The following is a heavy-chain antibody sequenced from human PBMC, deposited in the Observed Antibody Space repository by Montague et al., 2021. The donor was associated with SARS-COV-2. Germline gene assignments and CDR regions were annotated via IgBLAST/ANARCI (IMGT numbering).Heavy chain of an antibody. CDR1: GGSIANSHKY. J-gene: IGHJ4*02. Sequence: SETLSLTCTVSGGSIANSHKYWGWVRQPPGKGLEWIGSVLYTGTPYDHPCLTARVTISLDTSQNQFSLKMYSVTAADTATYFCVAGGDSAKAGAYWGQGTLVTVSS. CDR3: VAGGDSAKAGAY. CDR2: VLYTGTP. V-gene: IGHV4-39*07. D-gene: IGHD2-15*01.